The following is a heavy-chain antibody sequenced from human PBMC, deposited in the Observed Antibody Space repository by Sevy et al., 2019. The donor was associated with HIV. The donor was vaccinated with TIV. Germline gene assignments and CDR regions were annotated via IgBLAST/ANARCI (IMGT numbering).Heavy chain of an antibody. Sequence: GESLKISCKGSGYSFTTYWIGWVRQMPGKGLEWMGIIYPGDYDTRYSPSVQGQVTISADKSISTAFLQWSSLKASDTAMYYCARHGGSPLYDAFDILGQGTMVTVSS. CDR2: IYPGDYDT. CDR3: ARHGGSPLYDAFDI. D-gene: IGHD1-26*01. CDR1: GYSFTTYW. V-gene: IGHV5-51*01. J-gene: IGHJ3*02.